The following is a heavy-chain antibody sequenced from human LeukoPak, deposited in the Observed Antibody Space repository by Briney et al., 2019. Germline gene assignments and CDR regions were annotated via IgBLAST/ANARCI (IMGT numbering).Heavy chain of an antibody. CDR3: AELGITMIGGV. CDR1: GFTFSSYW. CDR2: IKQDGSEK. V-gene: IGHV3-7*01. D-gene: IGHD3-10*02. J-gene: IGHJ6*04. Sequence: GGYLRLSCAASGFTFSSYWMHWVRQAPGKGLEWVANIKQDGSEKYYVDSVKGRFTISRDNAKNSLYLQMNSLRAEDTAVYYCAELGITMIGGVWGKGTTVTISS.